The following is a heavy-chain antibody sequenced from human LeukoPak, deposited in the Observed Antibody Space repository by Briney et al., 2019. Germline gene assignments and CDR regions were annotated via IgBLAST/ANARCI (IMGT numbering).Heavy chain of an antibody. CDR3: ARSTIIRGVSFDF. V-gene: IGHV6-1*01. Sequence: SQTLSLTFAISGDSVSSNSAAWNWIRQSPSRGLEWLGRTYYRSKWYNEYAVSVKSRMTINPDTSKNQFSLQVNSVTPEDTAVYYCARSTIIRGVSFDFWGQGTLVTVSS. J-gene: IGHJ4*02. D-gene: IGHD3-10*01. CDR2: TYYRSKWYN. CDR1: GDSVSSNSAA.